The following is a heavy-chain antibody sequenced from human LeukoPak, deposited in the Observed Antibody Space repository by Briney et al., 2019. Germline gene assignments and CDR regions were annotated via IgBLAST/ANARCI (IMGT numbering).Heavy chain of an antibody. V-gene: IGHV4-4*02. CDR1: GGSISSSNW. CDR2: IYHSGNT. J-gene: IGHJ5*02. D-gene: IGHD3-9*01. Sequence: SETLSLTCALSGGSISSSNWWSWVRQPPGKGLEWIGEIYHSGNTNYNPSLKSRVTISVDKSKNQFSLNLSSVTAADTALYYCARAGYDIFRDPNWFDPWGQGTLVAVSS. CDR3: ARAGYDIFRDPNWFDP.